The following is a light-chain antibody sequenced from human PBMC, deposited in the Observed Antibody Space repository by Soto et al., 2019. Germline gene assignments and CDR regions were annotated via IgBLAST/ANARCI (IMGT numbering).Light chain of an antibody. CDR1: NSNVGSNN. CDR3: AAWDDSLRGVV. J-gene: IGLJ2*01. Sequence: QSVLTQPPSASGTPGQRVTISCSGSNSNVGSNNVFWYQHVPGAAPKLLIHTNNQRPSGVPDRFSGSKSGTSASLAISGLRSEDEADYHCAAWDDSLRGVVFGGGTKLTVL. CDR2: TNN. V-gene: IGLV1-47*01.